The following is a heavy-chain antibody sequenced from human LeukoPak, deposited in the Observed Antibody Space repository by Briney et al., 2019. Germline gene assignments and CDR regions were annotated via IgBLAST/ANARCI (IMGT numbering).Heavy chain of an antibody. CDR2: INPNSGGT. CDR3: ARDGPMVPGGNAFDI. J-gene: IGHJ3*02. D-gene: IGHD3-10*01. Sequence: ASVKVSCKASGYTFTSYYMHWVRQAPGQGLEWMGWINPNSGGTNYAQKLQGRVTMTRDTSISTAYMELSRLRSDDTAVYYCARDGPMVPGGNAFDIWGQGTMVTVSS. CDR1: GYTFTSYY. V-gene: IGHV1-2*02.